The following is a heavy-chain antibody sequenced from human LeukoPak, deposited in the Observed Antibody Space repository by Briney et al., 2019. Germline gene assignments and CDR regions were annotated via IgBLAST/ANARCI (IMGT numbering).Heavy chain of an antibody. D-gene: IGHD3-3*01. CDR1: GFTFSSYA. J-gene: IGHJ4*02. Sequence: PGGSLRLSCAASGFTFSSYAMSWVRQAPGKGLEWVSAISGSGGSTYYADSVKGRFTISRDNSKNTLYPQMNSLRAEDTAVYYCAKREAFFGVVITYFDYWGQGTLVTVSS. CDR3: AKREAFFGVVITYFDY. V-gene: IGHV3-23*01. CDR2: ISGSGGST.